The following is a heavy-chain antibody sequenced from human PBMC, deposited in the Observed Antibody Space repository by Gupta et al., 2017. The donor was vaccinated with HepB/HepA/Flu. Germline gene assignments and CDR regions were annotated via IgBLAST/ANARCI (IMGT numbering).Heavy chain of an antibody. CDR3: ARDGHGNSPFSFDY. V-gene: IGHV1-2*06. CDR1: GYSFIDHY. J-gene: IGHJ4*02. CDR2: IHPKTGVA. D-gene: IGHD3-3*02. Sequence: QVQLVQSGAEVMRPGASVKVSCKASGYSFIDHYIDWVRQAPGQGLEWMGRIHPKTGVANFAQNFHDRVTLTRDTSVRTVYMELSSLTSDDRAVYYCARDGHGNSPFSFDYWGQGTLVAVSS.